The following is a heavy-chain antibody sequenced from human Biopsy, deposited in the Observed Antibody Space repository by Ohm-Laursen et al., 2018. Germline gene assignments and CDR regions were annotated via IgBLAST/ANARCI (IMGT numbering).Heavy chain of an antibody. CDR2: VYYTGST. D-gene: IGHD3-22*01. Sequence: GTLSLTCTASGDPISSYYWSWIRQPPGKGLQWIGYVYYTGSTDYNPSLQSRVTISVDTSKNHFSLRLRSVTPADTAIYYCARDRGYYSDRTVPGYFDLWGRGTLVTVSS. V-gene: IGHV4-59*01. CDR3: ARDRGYYSDRTVPGYFDL. J-gene: IGHJ2*01. CDR1: GDPISSYY.